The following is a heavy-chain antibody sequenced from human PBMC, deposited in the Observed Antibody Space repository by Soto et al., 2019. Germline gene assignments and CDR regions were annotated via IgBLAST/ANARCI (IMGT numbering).Heavy chain of an antibody. Sequence: PGGSLRLSCSTSGFTFEYYAVHWVRQSSRKGLEWVSFINADGSDRYYADSVKGRFTISRDNTKGSFYLQMDRLRLEDTAIYYCAKAKFYFDSSPFDSWGQGTLVTVSS. CDR3: AKAKFYFDSSPFDS. J-gene: IGHJ4*02. CDR2: INADGSDR. CDR1: GFTFEYYA. D-gene: IGHD1-26*01. V-gene: IGHV3-43D*04.